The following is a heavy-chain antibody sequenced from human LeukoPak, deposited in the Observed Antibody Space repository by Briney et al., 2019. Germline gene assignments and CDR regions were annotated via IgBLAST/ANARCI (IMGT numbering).Heavy chain of an antibody. CDR1: GYTFPSHD. J-gene: IGHJ4*02. Sequence: ASVKVSCKPSGYTFPSHDINRGREAAGPGLEWMGWLNPNSGNTGYAKKFQARVTMTRNTSISTTYMELSSLGSEDTAVYYCARGMGRGYCLYWGQGTLVTVSS. D-gene: IGHD3-22*01. CDR2: LNPNSGNT. V-gene: IGHV1-8*01. CDR3: ARGMGRGYCLY.